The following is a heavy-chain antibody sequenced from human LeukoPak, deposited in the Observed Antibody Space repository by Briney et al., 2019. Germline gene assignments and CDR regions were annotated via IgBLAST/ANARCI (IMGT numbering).Heavy chain of an antibody. D-gene: IGHD1-7*01. Sequence: SETLSLTCIVSGGSISSSGYYWGWVRQPPGKGLEWVASIFYSGTTYYNPSLKSRLTISIDTSKKQFSLKLNSLTAADTAVYYCARHKGAGTTNYDGVDVWGQGTTVTVSS. CDR1: GGSISSSGYY. J-gene: IGHJ6*02. CDR3: ARHKGAGTTNYDGVDV. V-gene: IGHV4-39*01. CDR2: IFYSGTT.